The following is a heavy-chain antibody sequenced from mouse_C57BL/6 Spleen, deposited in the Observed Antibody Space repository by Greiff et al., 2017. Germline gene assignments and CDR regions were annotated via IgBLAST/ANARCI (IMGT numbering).Heavy chain of an antibody. Sequence: EVKLQQSGAELVRPGASVSLSCTASGFNIKDYYMHWVKQRPEQGLEWIGRIDPEDGDTEYAPKFQGKATMTADTSSNTAYLQLSSLTYEDTTVYYCTTLLNYAMDYGGQRTSVTVST. CDR1: GFNIKDYY. CDR3: TTLLNYAMDY. CDR2: IDPEDGDT. V-gene: IGHV14-1*01. J-gene: IGHJ4*01.